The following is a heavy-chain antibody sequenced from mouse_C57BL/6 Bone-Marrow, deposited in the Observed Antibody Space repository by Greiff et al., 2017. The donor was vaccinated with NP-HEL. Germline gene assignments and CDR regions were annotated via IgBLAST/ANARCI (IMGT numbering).Heavy chain of an antibody. D-gene: IGHD1-1*01. CDR2: IHPSDSDT. CDR1: GYTFTSYW. J-gene: IGHJ3*01. CDR3: AIEGYGSSYGAWFAY. Sequence: QVQLQQPGAELVKPGASVKVSCKASGYTFTSYWMHWVKQRPGQGLEWIGRIHPSDSDTNYNQKFKGKATLTVAKSSSTAYMQLSSLTSEDSAVYYCAIEGYGSSYGAWFAYWGQGTLVTVSA. V-gene: IGHV1-74*01.